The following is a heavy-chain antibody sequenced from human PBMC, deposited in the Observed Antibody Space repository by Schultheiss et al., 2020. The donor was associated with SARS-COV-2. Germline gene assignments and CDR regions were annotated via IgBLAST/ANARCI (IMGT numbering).Heavy chain of an antibody. CDR1: GFTFSRNA. CDR3: AKCSLYGSGSYYGFGHDDAFDI. Sequence: GGSLRLSCAASGFTFSRNAMSWVRQAPGKGLEWVSAIHSGGGTYYADSVKGRFTISRDNSKNTLYLQMNSLRAEDTAVYYCAKCSLYGSGSYYGFGHDDAFDIWGQGTMVTVSS. V-gene: IGHV3-23*01. D-gene: IGHD3-10*01. J-gene: IGHJ3*02. CDR2: IHSGGGT.